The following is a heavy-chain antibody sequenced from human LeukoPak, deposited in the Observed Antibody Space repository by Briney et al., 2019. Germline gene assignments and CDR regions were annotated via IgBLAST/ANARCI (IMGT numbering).Heavy chain of an antibody. CDR2: ISAYNGNT. Sequence: ASVKVSCKASGYTFTSYGISWVRQAPGQGLEWMGWISAYNGNTNYAQKLQGRVTMTTDTSTSTAYMELRSLRSDDTAVYYCARDYNIVVVPAAMGSSYGMDVWGQGTTVTVSS. CDR1: GYTFTSYG. J-gene: IGHJ6*02. D-gene: IGHD2-2*01. V-gene: IGHV1-18*01. CDR3: ARDYNIVVVPAAMGSSYGMDV.